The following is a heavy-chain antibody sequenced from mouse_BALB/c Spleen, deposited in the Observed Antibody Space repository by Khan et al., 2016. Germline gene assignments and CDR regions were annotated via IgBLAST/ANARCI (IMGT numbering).Heavy chain of an antibody. V-gene: IGHV5-6*01. D-gene: IGHD1-1*01. CDR3: ARGKVLRYWDFDV. J-gene: IGHJ1*01. CDR1: GFTFSSYG. CDR2: ISSGGSYT. Sequence: EVELVESGGDLVKPGGSLKLSCAASGFTFSSYGMSWVRQTPDKRLEWVATISSGGSYTYYPDSVKGRFTISRDNAKNTLYLQMSSLKSEDTAMYYCARGKVLRYWDFDVGGEGTTVTVSS.